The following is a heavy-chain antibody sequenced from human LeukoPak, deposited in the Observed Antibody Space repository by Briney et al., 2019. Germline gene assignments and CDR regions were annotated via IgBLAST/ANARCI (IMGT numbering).Heavy chain of an antibody. J-gene: IGHJ6*02. CDR2: IRSSSTYI. CDR1: GFTFGSYA. V-gene: IGHV3-21*01. D-gene: IGHD3-16*01. Sequence: GGSLRLSCAASGFTFGSYAMNWVRQAPGKGLEWVSSIRSSSTYIHYADSVKGRFTISRDKAKKSLYLQMNSLRAEDSAVYYCARDLDYGDYYYYGMDVWGQGTTVTVSS. CDR3: ARDLDYGDYYYYGMDV.